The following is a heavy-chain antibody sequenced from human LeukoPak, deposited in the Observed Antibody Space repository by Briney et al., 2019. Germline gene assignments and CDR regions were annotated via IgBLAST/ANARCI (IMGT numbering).Heavy chain of an antibody. Sequence: RGSLRLSCAASGFTFSNAWMSWVRQAPGKGLEYVSAISSNGGSTYYANSVKGRFTISRDNSKNTLYLQMGSLRAEDMAVYYCARAAGYSSYYYFDYWGQGTLVTVSS. V-gene: IGHV3-64*01. J-gene: IGHJ4*02. D-gene: IGHD6-13*01. CDR3: ARAAGYSSYYYFDY. CDR1: GFTFSNAW. CDR2: ISSNGGST.